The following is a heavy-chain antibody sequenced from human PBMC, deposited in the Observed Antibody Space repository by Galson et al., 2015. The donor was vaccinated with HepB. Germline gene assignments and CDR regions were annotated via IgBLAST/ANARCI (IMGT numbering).Heavy chain of an antibody. D-gene: IGHD2-15*01. J-gene: IGHJ6*03. CDR2: IDPSDSYT. CDR3: ARLGVVVAADYYYYYMDV. Sequence: QSGAEVKKPGESLRISCKGSGYSFTSYWISWVRQMPGKGLEWMGRIDPSDSYTNYSPSFQGHVTISADKSISTAYLQWSSLKASDTAMYYCARLGVVVAADYYYYYMDVWGKGTTVTVSS. V-gene: IGHV5-10-1*01. CDR1: GYSFTSYW.